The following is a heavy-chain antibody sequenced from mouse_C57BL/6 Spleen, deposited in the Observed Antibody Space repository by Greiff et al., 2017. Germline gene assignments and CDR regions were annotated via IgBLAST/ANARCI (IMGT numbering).Heavy chain of an antibody. D-gene: IGHD1-1*01. V-gene: IGHV1-26*01. CDR3: ARDGSRGYYYAMDY. CDR2: INPNNGGT. J-gene: IGHJ4*01. CDR1: GYTFTDYY. Sequence: EVQLQQSGPELVKPGASVKISCKASGYTFTDYYMNWVKQSHGKSLEWIGDINPNNGGTSYNQKFKGKATLTVDKSSSTAYMELRSLTSEDSAVYYCARDGSRGYYYAMDYWGQGTSVTVSS.